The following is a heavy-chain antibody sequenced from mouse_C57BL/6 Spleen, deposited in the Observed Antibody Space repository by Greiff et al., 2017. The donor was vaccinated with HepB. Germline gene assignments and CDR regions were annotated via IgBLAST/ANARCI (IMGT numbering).Heavy chain of an antibody. CDR3: TRETVGYYFDY. D-gene: IGHD1-1*01. V-gene: IGHV5-9-1*02. J-gene: IGHJ2*01. CDR2: ISSGGDYI. Sequence: EVKLVESGEGLVKPGGSLKLSCAASGFTFSSYAMSWVRQTPEKRLEWVAYISSGGDYIYYADTVKGRFTISRDNARNTLYLQMSSLKSEDTAMYYCTRETVGYYFDYWGQGTTLTVSS. CDR1: GFTFSSYA.